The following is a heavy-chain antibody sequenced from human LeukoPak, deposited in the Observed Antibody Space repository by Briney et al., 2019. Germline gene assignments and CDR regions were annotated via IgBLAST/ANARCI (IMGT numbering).Heavy chain of an antibody. Sequence: ASVKVSSMASGYTFTGYYMHWVRQAPGQGLEWMGWINPNSGGTNYAQDFHGRVTMTRDTSISTAYMELSRLRSDDTAVYYCARAGDTGNLAGGQGTLVTVSS. CDR2: INPNSGGT. D-gene: IGHD1-26*01. J-gene: IGHJ4*02. V-gene: IGHV1-2*02. CDR3: ARAGDTGNLA. CDR1: GYTFTGYY.